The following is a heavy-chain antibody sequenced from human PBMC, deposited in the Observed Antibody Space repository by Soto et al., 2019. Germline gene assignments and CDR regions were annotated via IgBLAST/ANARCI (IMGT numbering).Heavy chain of an antibody. Sequence: PSETLSLTCAVSGGSISSGTYSWNWIRQPPGKGLEWIGYIYHSGSFYYNPSLKSRVTKSIDRSKNQFSLNLSSVTATDTAVYYCARASGYCSGGTCFPFDYWGRGTLVTVSS. CDR2: IYHSGSF. D-gene: IGHD2-15*01. V-gene: IGHV4-30-2*01. J-gene: IGHJ4*02. CDR3: ARASGYCSGGTCFPFDY. CDR1: GGSISSGTYS.